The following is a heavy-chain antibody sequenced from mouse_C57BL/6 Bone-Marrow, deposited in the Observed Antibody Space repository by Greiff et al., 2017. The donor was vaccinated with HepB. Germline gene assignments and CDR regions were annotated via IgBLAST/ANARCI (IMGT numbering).Heavy chain of an antibody. CDR2: IYPRSGNT. V-gene: IGHV1-81*01. CDR3: ARGSYYSNPRY. Sequence: SGAELARPGASVKLSCKASGYTFTSYGISWVKQRTGQGLEWIGEIYPRSGNTYYNEKFKGKATLTADKSSSTAYMELRSLTSEDSAVYFCARGSYYSNPRYWGQGTTLTVSS. CDR1: GYTFTSYG. J-gene: IGHJ2*01. D-gene: IGHD2-5*01.